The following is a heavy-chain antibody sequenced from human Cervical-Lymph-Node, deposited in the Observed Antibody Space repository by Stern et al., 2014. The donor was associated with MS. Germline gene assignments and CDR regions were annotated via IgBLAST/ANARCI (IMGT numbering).Heavy chain of an antibody. CDR1: GYRFTNNW. J-gene: IGHJ4*02. V-gene: IGHV5-51*03. CDR2: IYPGDSEA. D-gene: IGHD5-24*01. CDR3: ARRGDGYMGIDY. Sequence: EMQLVESGAEVKKPGESLRISCEVSGYRFTNNWIGWVRQMPGKCLEWMVIIYPGDSEARYSPSFKGQVTILVDKSNTTAYLQWSSLKASDTAIYYCARRGDGYMGIDYWGQGTLVTVSS.